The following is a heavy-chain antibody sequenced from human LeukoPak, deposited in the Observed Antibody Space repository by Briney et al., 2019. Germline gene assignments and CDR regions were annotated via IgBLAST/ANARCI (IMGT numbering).Heavy chain of an antibody. CDR2: VYYGRTT. V-gene: IGHV4-39*01. Sequence: SETLSHTCTVSAASFISSSHHWGWIRQSPGKGLEWIGTVYYGRTTYYNPSLDGRVTISLDTSANHFSLQLNSVTAADTAVYYCVRHDGRGGATMGAFDSWGQGSLVTVSS. CDR1: AASFISSSHH. J-gene: IGHJ5*01. D-gene: IGHD5-12*01. CDR3: VRHDGRGGATMGAFDS.